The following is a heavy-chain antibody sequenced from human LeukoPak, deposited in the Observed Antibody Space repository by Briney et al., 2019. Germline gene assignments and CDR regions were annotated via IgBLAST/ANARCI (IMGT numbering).Heavy chain of an antibody. J-gene: IGHJ4*02. CDR3: ARGRYVTTRGGAAAGFLDY. V-gene: IGHV4-34*01. CDR1: GGSFSGHY. D-gene: IGHD6-13*01. Sequence: SETLSLTCAVSGGSFSGHYWNWIRQPPGKGLEWIGEINHGGSTNYNPSLKSRVTISVDTSQKQFSLRLSSVTAADTAVYYCARGRYVTTRGGAAAGFLDYWGQGTLVTVST. CDR2: INHGGST.